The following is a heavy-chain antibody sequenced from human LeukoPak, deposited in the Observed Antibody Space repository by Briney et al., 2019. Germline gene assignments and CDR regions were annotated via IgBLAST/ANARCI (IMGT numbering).Heavy chain of an antibody. D-gene: IGHD4-17*01. V-gene: IGHV4-34*12. J-gene: IGHJ4*02. CDR3: ARNGGYSLDS. CDR2: TLHSGST. CDR1: GGSLSAYY. Sequence: PSETLSLTCAVYGGSLSAYYWSWVRQPPGKGLEWIGETLHSGSTSYNPSLQSRVTMSINTSKSQFSLRLTSVTAADTAIYYCARNGGYSLDSWGQGTLVTVSS.